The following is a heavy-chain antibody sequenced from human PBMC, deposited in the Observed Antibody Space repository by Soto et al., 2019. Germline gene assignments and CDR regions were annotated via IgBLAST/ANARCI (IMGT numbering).Heavy chain of an antibody. CDR1: EFTLSDYN. CDR3: ALTYYDFWSGDLYGMDV. D-gene: IGHD3-3*01. J-gene: IGHJ6*02. V-gene: IGHV3-48*01. Sequence: GGSLRLSCAASEFTLSDYNMNWVRQAPGKGLEWISFISGSRTTINYADSVKGRFTISRDDAKNSLYLQMNSLRAEDTAVYYCALTYYDFWSGDLYGMDVWGQGTTVTVSS. CDR2: ISGSRTTI.